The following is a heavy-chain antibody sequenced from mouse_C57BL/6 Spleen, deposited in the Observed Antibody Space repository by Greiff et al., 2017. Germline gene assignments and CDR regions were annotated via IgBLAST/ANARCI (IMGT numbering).Heavy chain of an antibody. J-gene: IGHJ4*01. Sequence: QVQLQQPGAELVRPGSSVKLSCKASGYTFTSYWMHWVKQRPIQGLEWIGNIDPSDSETHYNQKFKDKATLTVDKSSSTAYMQLSSLTSEDSAVYYCARGGDYYGSSSYYYAMDYWGQGTSVTVSS. D-gene: IGHD1-1*01. CDR2: IDPSDSET. V-gene: IGHV1-52*01. CDR3: ARGGDYYGSSSYYYAMDY. CDR1: GYTFTSYW.